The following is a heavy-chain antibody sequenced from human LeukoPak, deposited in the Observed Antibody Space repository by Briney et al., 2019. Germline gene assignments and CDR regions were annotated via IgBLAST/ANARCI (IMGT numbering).Heavy chain of an antibody. CDR3: ARVQRDYYDSSRRYFDY. J-gene: IGHJ4*02. V-gene: IGHV4-31*03. CDR1: GGSISSGDYY. D-gene: IGHD3-22*01. CDR2: IYYSGST. Sequence: TSETLSLTCTVSGGSISSGDYYWSWIRQHPGKGLEWIGYIYYSGSTYYNPSLKSRVTISVDTSKNQFSLKLSSVTAADTAVYYCARVQRDYYDSSRRYFDYWGQGTLVTVSS.